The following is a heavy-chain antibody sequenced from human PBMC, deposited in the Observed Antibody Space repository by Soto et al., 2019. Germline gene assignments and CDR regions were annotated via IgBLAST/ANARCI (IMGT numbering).Heavy chain of an antibody. V-gene: IGHV4-39*01. CDR1: GGSISSSSYY. CDR2: IYYSGST. J-gene: IGHJ5*02. Sequence: QLQLQESGPGLVKPSETLSLTCTVSGGSISSSSYYWGWIRQPPGKGLEWIGSIYYSGSTYYNPSLKSRVTISVDTSKNQFSLKLSSVTAADTAVYYCARPRALWFGEFNNWFDPWGQGTLVTVSS. D-gene: IGHD3-10*01. CDR3: ARPRALWFGEFNNWFDP.